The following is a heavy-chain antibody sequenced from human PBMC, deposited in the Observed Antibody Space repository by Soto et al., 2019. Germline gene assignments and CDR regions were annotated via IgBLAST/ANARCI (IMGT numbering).Heavy chain of an antibody. D-gene: IGHD3-22*01. CDR1: GYSFDGYW. J-gene: IGHJ4*02. V-gene: IGHV5-10-1*01. CDR2: IDPSDSQN. CDR3: ARQIYDSDTGPNFQYYFDS. Sequence: PGESLKISCKGSGYSFDGYWITWVRQKPGKGLGWMGLIDPSDSQNYYSPSFRGHVTISATKSITTVFLQWSSLRASDTAMYYCARQIYDSDTGPNFQYYFDSWGQGTPVTVSS.